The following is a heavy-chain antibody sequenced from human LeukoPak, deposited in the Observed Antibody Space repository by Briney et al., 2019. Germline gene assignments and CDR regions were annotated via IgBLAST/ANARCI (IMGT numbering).Heavy chain of an antibody. CDR2: INSDGSIT. J-gene: IGHJ6*02. CDR3: ARDAVDTANAV. D-gene: IGHD5-18*01. CDR1: GFTFNNYW. Sequence: GGSLRLSCAASGFTFNNYWMHWVRQAPGKGLVWVSHINSDGSITSYADSVKGRFTISRDNAKNTLYLQMNSLRAEDTAVYYCARDAVDTANAVWGQGTTVTVSS. V-gene: IGHV3-74*01.